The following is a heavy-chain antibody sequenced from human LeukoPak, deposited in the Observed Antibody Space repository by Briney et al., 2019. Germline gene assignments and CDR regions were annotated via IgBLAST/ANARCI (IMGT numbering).Heavy chain of an antibody. J-gene: IGHJ4*02. D-gene: IGHD6-6*01. Sequence: PGGSLRLSCAASGFTFTRYWMCWIRQAPGKGLEWVAIIHQDGSQQYYLDSVEGRFTISRDNAKNSLYLQMDNLRAEDTAVYYCSNGIYSSSYWGRGTLVTVSS. CDR3: SNGIYSSSY. CDR1: GFTFTRYW. V-gene: IGHV3-7*01. CDR2: IHQDGSQQ.